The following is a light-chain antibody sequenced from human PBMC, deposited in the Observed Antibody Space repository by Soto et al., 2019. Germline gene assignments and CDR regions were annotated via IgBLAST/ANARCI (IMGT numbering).Light chain of an antibody. Sequence: EIVMTQSPAALSVSPGERATLSCRASHSVSSNLAWYQQKPGQAPRLLIYGASTRATGIPVRFSGSGSGTEFTLTISSLQSEDFAVYYCRQYNNWPSFTFGPGTKVDIK. V-gene: IGKV3-15*01. CDR3: RQYNNWPSFT. CDR2: GAS. J-gene: IGKJ3*01. CDR1: HSVSSN.